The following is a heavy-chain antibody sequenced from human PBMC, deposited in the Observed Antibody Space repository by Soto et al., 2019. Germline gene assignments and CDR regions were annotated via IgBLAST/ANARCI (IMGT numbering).Heavy chain of an antibody. J-gene: IGHJ6*02. D-gene: IGHD1-1*01. CDR2: IYYSGSI. V-gene: IGHV4-59*01. CDR1: GVSINSYF. Sequence: SETLSLTCSVTGVSINSYFWSWIRQPPGKGLEWIGYIYYSGSINYNPSLKSRVTISVDTSKNQFSLKLSSVTAADTAVYYCARDRNWKGYYGMDVWGQGTTVTVSS. CDR3: ARDRNWKGYYGMDV.